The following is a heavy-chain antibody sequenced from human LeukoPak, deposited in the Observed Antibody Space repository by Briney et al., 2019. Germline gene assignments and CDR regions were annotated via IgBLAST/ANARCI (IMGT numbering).Heavy chain of an antibody. Sequence: PSETLSLTCTVSGDSISSSSSYWGWIRQPPGEGLEWIGSIYYSGSTYYNTSLKSRVTISVDTSKNQFSLKLSSVTAADTAVYYCARATVTMVRGAPATTFDYWGQGTLVTVSS. V-gene: IGHV4-39*07. J-gene: IGHJ4*02. CDR1: GDSISSSSSY. CDR3: ARATVTMVRGAPATTFDY. CDR2: IYYSGST. D-gene: IGHD3-10*01.